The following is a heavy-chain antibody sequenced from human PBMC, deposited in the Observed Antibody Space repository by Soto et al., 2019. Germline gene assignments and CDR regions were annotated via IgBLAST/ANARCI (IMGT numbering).Heavy chain of an antibody. D-gene: IGHD2-2*01. CDR2: IYPGDSDT. Sequence: PGLSLRISCKVSGYSFISYWSGWVRQIPGKGLEWMGIIYPGDSDTRYSPSFQGQVTISADKSISTAYLQWSSLKASDTAMYYCARGVVPAARGPYYYYYMEVWGKGTTVTVSS. J-gene: IGHJ6*03. CDR1: GYSFISYW. CDR3: ARGVVPAARGPYYYYYMEV. V-gene: IGHV5-51*01.